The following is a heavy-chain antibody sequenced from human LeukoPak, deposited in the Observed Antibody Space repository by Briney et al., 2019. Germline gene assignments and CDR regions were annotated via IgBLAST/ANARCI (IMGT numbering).Heavy chain of an antibody. V-gene: IGHV4-59*01. CDR1: GGSISSYY. D-gene: IGHD3-16*02. CDR3: ARVLPPMITFGGVIVAYNWFDP. CDR2: IYYSGST. J-gene: IGHJ5*02. Sequence: PSETLSLTCTVSGGSISSYYWGWIRQPPGKGLEWIGYIYYSGSTNYNPSLKSRVTISVDTSKNQFSLKLSSVTAADTAVYYCARVLPPMITFGGVIVAYNWFDPWGQGTLVTVSS.